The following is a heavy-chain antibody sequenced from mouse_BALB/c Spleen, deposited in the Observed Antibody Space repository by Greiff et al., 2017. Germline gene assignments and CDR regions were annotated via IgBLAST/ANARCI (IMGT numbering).Heavy chain of an antibody. CDR3: AREGSYDGYYVRAMDY. V-gene: IGHV2-9*02. CDR1: GFSLTSYG. Sequence: QVQLKESGPGLVAPSQSLSITCTFSGFSLTSYGVHWVRQPPGKGLEWLGVIWAGGSTNYNSARMSRLSISKDNSKSQVFLKMNSLQTDDTAMYYCAREGSYDGYYVRAMDYWGQGTSVTVSS. D-gene: IGHD2-3*01. CDR2: IWAGGST. J-gene: IGHJ4*01.